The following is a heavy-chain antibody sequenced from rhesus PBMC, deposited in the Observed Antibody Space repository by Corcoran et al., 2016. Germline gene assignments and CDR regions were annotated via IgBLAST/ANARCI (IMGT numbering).Heavy chain of an antibody. CDR2: IRSGGST. D-gene: IGHD6-13*01. CDR3: ARDVGSWSPYFDY. Sequence: QVQLQQWGEGLVKPSETLSLTCAVYGGSISSNYWSWIRQPPGKGLEWIGRIRSGGSTNYKPSLKSRVTISIETAKNQFALKLSSVTAADTSVYYCARDVGSWSPYFDYWGQGVLVTVSS. J-gene: IGHJ4*01. V-gene: IGHV4-160*01. CDR1: GGSISSNY.